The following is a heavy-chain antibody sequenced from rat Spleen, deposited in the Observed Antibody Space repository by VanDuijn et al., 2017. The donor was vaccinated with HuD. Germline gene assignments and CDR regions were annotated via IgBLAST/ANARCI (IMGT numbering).Heavy chain of an antibody. V-gene: IGHV2S12*01. D-gene: IGHD1-10*01. CDR2: ISSGGST. J-gene: IGHJ2*01. Sequence: QVQLKESGPGLVQPSQTLSLTCTVSGFSLTSNGVSWVRQPPGKGLEWIAAISSGGSTYYNSALKSRLSISRDTSKSQVFLKMNSLQTDDTAIYFCTYNNYYWGQGVMVTVSS. CDR3: TYNNYY. CDR1: GFSLTSNG.